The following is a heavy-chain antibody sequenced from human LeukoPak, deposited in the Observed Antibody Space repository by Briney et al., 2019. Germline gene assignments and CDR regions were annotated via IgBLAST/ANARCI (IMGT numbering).Heavy chain of an antibody. Sequence: GEPLKISCKGSGYSFNTYWIGWVRQMPGKGLEWMGIIYPGDSDTKYSPSFQGQVTISADKSISTAYLQWSSLKASDTAMYYCARPYGGDTAMAFDYWGQGTLVTVSS. V-gene: IGHV5-51*01. CDR3: ARPYGGDTAMAFDY. D-gene: IGHD5-18*01. J-gene: IGHJ4*02. CDR1: GYSFNTYW. CDR2: IYPGDSDT.